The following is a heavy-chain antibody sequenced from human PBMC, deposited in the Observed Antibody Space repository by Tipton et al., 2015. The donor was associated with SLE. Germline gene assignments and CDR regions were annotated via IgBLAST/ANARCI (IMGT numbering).Heavy chain of an antibody. V-gene: IGHV4-61*01. Sequence: TLSLTCTVSGGSISSSSYYWSWIRQPPGKGLEWIGYIYYTGSTNYNPSLKSRVTISVDTSKNQFSLRLSSVTAADTAVYYCARDISSWFDAFDIWGQGTMVTVSS. CDR3: ARDISSWFDAFDI. CDR1: GGSISSSSYY. CDR2: IYYTGST. D-gene: IGHD6-13*01. J-gene: IGHJ3*02.